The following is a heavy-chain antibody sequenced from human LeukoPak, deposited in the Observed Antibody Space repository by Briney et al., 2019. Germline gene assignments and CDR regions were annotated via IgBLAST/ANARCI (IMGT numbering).Heavy chain of an antibody. D-gene: IGHD6-13*01. CDR2: ISGSGDNT. Sequence: GGSLRLSCAVSGFTFSSYAMSWVRQAPGKGLEWVSTISGSGDNTYSADSVRGRFTISRDNSKNTLYLQMDSLRAEDTAIYYCAKVSWANYFDYWGQGTLVTVSS. CDR3: AKVSWANYFDY. CDR1: GFTFSSYA. V-gene: IGHV3-23*01. J-gene: IGHJ4*02.